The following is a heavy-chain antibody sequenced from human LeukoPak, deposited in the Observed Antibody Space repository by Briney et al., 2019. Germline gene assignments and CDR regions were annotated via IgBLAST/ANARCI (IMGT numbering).Heavy chain of an antibody. CDR2: IKRKTDGGTT. D-gene: IGHD7-27*01. Sequence: GGSLRLFCAASGFTFNDAWMNWVRQAPGKGLEWVGRIKRKTDGGTTDYAAPVKGRFTISRDDLKNTLYLQMNSLKTEDTAVYYCTTGNWGPHWGQGALVTVSS. V-gene: IGHV3-15*07. CDR1: GFTFNDAW. CDR3: TTGNWGPH. J-gene: IGHJ4*02.